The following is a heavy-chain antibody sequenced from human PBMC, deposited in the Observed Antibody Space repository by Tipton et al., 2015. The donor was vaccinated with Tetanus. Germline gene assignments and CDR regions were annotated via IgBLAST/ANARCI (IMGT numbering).Heavy chain of an antibody. CDR1: GGSFSGYY. D-gene: IGHD2-15*01. CDR3: ARGEPGYCSGGSCWNYFDY. J-gene: IGHJ4*02. CDR2: INHSGST. Sequence: TLSLTCAVYGGSFSGYYWSWIRQPPGKGLEWIGEINHSGSTNYNPSLKSRVTISVDTSKNQFSLKLSSVTAADTAVYYCARGEPGYCSGGSCWNYFDYWGQGTLVTVSS. V-gene: IGHV4-34*01.